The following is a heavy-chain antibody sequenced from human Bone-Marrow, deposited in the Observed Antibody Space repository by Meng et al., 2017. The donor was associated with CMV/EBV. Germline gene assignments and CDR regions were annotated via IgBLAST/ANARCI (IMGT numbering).Heavy chain of an antibody. D-gene: IGHD4-17*01. V-gene: IGHV4-34*01. J-gene: IGHJ4*02. CDR1: GGSFSGYY. Sequence: QVQLQQWGAVLLTPSETLSLPCAVYGGSFSGYYWSWIRQPPGKGLEWIGEINHSGSTNYNPSLKSRVTISVDTSKNQFSLKLSSVTAADTAVYYCASELGGGDYAYWGQGTLVTVSS. CDR3: ASELGGGDYAY. CDR2: INHSGST.